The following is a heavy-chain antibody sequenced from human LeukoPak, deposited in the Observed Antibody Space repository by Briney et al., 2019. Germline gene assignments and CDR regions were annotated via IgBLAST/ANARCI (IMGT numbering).Heavy chain of an antibody. Sequence: ASVKVSCEASGYTFTSYYMHWVRQAPGQGLEWMGIINPSGGSTSYAQKFQGRVTMTRDMSTSTAYMELSSLRSEDTAVYYCARGGNYDYKFDCWGQGTLVTVSS. CDR2: INPSGGST. CDR3: ARGGNYDYKFDC. J-gene: IGHJ4*02. D-gene: IGHD5-12*01. V-gene: IGHV1-46*01. CDR1: GYTFTSYY.